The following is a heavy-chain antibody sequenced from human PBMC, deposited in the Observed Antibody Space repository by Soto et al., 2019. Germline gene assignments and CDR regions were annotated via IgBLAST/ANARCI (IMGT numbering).Heavy chain of an antibody. CDR2: IIPIFGTA. CDR1: GGAFSSYA. CDR3: ARYHGFWLRNHWYFDL. J-gene: IGHJ2*01. Sequence: QVQLVQSGAEVKKPGSSVKVSCKASGGAFSSYAISWVRQAPGQGLEWMGGIIPIFGTANYAQKFQGRVTITADESTSTAYMELSSLRSEDTAVYYCARYHGFWLRNHWYFDLWGRGTLVTVSS. D-gene: IGHD5-12*01. V-gene: IGHV1-69*12.